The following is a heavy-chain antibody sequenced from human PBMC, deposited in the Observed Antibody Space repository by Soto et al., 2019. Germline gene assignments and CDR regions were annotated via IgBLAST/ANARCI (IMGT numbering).Heavy chain of an antibody. CDR1: GYIFTGNY. V-gene: IGHV1-2*02. CDR2: INPNNGAT. D-gene: IGHD3-22*01. CDR3: APPYPDSSRHSDH. J-gene: IGHJ4*02. Sequence: QVQLVQSGAEVKKPGASVKVSCKASGYIFTGNYMHWVRQAPGQGLEYMGWINPNNGATNYAQNFQGRVTMTWDTSISTADMDVRRLRSYVADVYYCAPPYPDSSRHSDHWRQGALVTVSS.